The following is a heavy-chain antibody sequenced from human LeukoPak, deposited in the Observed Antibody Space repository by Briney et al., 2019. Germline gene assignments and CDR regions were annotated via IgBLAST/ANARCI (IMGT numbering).Heavy chain of an antibody. V-gene: IGHV1-18*01. CDR2: ISAYNGNT. D-gene: IGHD3-22*01. CDR1: GYTFTSYG. CDR3: ARGLPQYYDSSGYTYYFDY. Sequence: ASVKVSCKASGYTFTSYGISWVRQAPGQGLEWMGWISAYNGNTNYAQKLQGRVTMTTDTSTSTAYMELRSLRSDDTAVYYCARGLPQYYDSSGYTYYFDYWGQGALVTVSS. J-gene: IGHJ4*02.